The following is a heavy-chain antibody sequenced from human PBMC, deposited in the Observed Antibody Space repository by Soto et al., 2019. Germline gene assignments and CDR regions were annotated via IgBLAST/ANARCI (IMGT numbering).Heavy chain of an antibody. V-gene: IGHV4-28*01. D-gene: IGHD1-7*01. Sequence: SETLSLTCAVSGDSITSNYWWGWIRQPPGKGLECIGYIYYSGNTFYNPSLKSRVTMSVDTSKNQFSLNVNSVTAVDTAVYYCARSNYRGWFEPWGQGTLVT. CDR2: IYYSGNT. CDR1: GDSITSNYW. CDR3: ARSNYRGWFEP. J-gene: IGHJ5*02.